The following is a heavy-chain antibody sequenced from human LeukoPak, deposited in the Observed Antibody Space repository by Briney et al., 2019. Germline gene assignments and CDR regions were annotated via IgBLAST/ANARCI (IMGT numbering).Heavy chain of an antibody. J-gene: IGHJ4*02. CDR2: INHSGST. CDR1: GGSFSSYY. V-gene: IGHV4-34*01. CDR3: ARMVRGVYFDY. Sequence: SETLSLTCAVYGGSFSSYYWSWIRQPPGKGLEWIGEINHSGSTNYNPSLKSRVTISVDASKNQFSLKLSSVTAADTAVYYCARMVRGVYFDYWGQGTLVTVSS. D-gene: IGHD3-10*01.